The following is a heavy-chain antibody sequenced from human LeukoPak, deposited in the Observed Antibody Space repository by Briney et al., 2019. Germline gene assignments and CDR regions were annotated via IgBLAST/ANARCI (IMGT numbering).Heavy chain of an antibody. Sequence: PGRSLRLSCAASGFTFSYYGMHWVRQAPGKGLEWVAAISDDGSNEYYADSVKGRFTISRDNSKNTLYLQMNSLRAEDTAVYYCAKDLWFGEFLHYWGQGTLVIVSS. V-gene: IGHV3-30*18. D-gene: IGHD3-10*01. CDR2: ISDDGSNE. CDR3: AKDLWFGEFLHY. CDR1: GFTFSYYG. J-gene: IGHJ4*02.